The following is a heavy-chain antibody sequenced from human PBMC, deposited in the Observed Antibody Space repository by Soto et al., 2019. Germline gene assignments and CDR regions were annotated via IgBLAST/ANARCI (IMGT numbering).Heavy chain of an antibody. V-gene: IGHV3-33*01. CDR2: IWYDGSNK. CDR3: ARDLSGWLDS. CDR1: GFTFSNYG. D-gene: IGHD6-19*01. Sequence: QVQLVQSGGGVVQPGRSLRLSCAASGFTFSNYGMHWVRQAPGKGLEWVAVIWYDGSNKYYADSVKGRFTISRDNSKNTLYLQMNSRRAEDTADYYCARDLSGWLDSWGQGTLVTVSS. J-gene: IGHJ4*02.